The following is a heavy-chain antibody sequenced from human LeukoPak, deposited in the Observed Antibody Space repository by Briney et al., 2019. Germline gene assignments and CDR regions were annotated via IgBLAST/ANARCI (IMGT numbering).Heavy chain of an antibody. CDR2: IGGPGFTT. CDR1: GFTFSGYA. CDR3: AKDLRSGYSTRRYGMDV. J-gene: IGHJ6*02. V-gene: IGHV3-23*01. D-gene: IGHD3-3*01. Sequence: PGGSLRLSCAASGFTFSGYAMSWVRQAPGKGLEWVSAIGGPGFTTHYADSVKGRFTISRDNSQSTLYLQMNSLRAEDTAVYYCAKDLRSGYSTRRYGMDVWGQGTTVTVSS.